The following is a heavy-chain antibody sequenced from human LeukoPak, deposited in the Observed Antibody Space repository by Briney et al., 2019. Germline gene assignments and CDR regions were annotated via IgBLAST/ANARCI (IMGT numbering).Heavy chain of an antibody. Sequence: HTGGSLRLSCAASGFTFSGYAMSWVRQAPGKGLEWVSAIIGSGDTTYYAASVKGRLTISRDNSKNTLYLQMNSLRAEDTAVYYCAKVTGGDMITYGGLDYWGQGTLVTVSS. CDR2: IIGSGDTT. CDR3: AKVTGGDMITYGGLDY. D-gene: IGHD3-16*01. J-gene: IGHJ4*02. CDR1: GFTFSGYA. V-gene: IGHV3-23*01.